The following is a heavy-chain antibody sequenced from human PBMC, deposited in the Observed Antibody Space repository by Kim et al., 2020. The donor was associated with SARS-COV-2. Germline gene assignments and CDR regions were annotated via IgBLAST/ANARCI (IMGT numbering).Heavy chain of an antibody. CDR3: VRPNGGYDY. CDR1: GFTFSSYG. V-gene: IGHV3-64*01. D-gene: IGHD6-25*01. J-gene: IGHJ4*02. CDR2: ISNNGGST. Sequence: GGSLRLSCAASGFTFSSYGMHWVRQAPGKGLEYVSGISNNGGSTYYVNSVKGRFTISRDNSKNTLYLQMGILRAEDMAAYYCVRPNGGYDYWGQGTLVT.